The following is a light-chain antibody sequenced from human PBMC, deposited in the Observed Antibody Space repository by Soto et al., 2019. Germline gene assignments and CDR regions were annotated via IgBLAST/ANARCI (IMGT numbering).Light chain of an antibody. CDR2: EDD. CDR3: GAWDTSLSSGV. V-gene: IGLV1-51*02. CDR1: SSNIGNNF. Sequence: QSVLTQPPSVSAAPGQKVTISCSGSSSNIGNNFVSWYQHLPGTAPKLLIYEDDKRPSGIPDRFSGSKSGTSSTLGITGLQIGYEAVYYCGAWDTSLSSGVFGGGTKVTV. J-gene: IGLJ3*02.